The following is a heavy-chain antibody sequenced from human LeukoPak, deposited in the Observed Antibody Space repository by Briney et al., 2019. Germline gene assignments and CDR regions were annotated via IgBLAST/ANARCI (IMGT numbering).Heavy chain of an antibody. CDR3: ARDPRTVRI. J-gene: IGHJ4*02. V-gene: IGHV3-11*04. D-gene: IGHD1-1*01. CDR2: IVSSGRTT. Sequence: GGSLRLSCAASEFTFSDYYMTWIRQAPGEGLEWVSYIVSSGRTTYYAEPVKGRFTISRDNAKNLLYLQMDSLRVEDTAIYYCARDPRTVRIWGQGTLVTVSS. CDR1: EFTFSDYY.